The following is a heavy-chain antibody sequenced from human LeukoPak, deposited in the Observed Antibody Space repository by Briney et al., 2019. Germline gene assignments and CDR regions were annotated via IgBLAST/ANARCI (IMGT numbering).Heavy chain of an antibody. D-gene: IGHD5-18*01. CDR1: GGSFSSYY. V-gene: IGHV4-59*08. J-gene: IGHJ4*02. CDR3: ARRRVDTAMVTFGFDY. Sequence: SETLSLTCAVYGGSFSSYYWSWIRQPPGKGLEWIGYIYYSGSTNYNPSLKSRVTISVDTSKNQFSLKLSSVTAADTAVYYCARRRVDTAMVTFGFDYWGQGTLVTVPS. CDR2: IYYSGST.